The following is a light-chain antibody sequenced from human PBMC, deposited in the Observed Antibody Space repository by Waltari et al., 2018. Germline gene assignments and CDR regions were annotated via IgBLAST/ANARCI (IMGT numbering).Light chain of an antibody. Sequence: ETVMTQSPATLSVYPGERATLSCRASQRIKNNLAWYQQKGGQAPSLLLFDASTRATGISARFSGSGYGTEFTLTISSLQSEDFAVYYCQQYDNWLLTFGQGTRLDIK. CDR3: QQYDNWLLT. CDR1: QRIKNN. CDR2: DAS. J-gene: IGKJ5*01. V-gene: IGKV3-15*01.